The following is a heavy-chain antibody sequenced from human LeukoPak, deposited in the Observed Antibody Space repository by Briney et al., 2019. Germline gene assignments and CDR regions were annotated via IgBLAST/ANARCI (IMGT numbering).Heavy chain of an antibody. V-gene: IGHV4-39*01. Sequence: SETLSLTCTVSGGSISSSSYYWGWIRQPPGKGLEWIGSVYYSGSTYYNPSLRSRVTISVDSSKNQFSLELSSVTAADAAVYYCASVPYSSGWYCYFDYWGQGTLVTVSS. J-gene: IGHJ4*02. CDR2: VYYSGST. CDR3: ASVPYSSGWYCYFDY. D-gene: IGHD6-19*01. CDR1: GGSISSSSYY.